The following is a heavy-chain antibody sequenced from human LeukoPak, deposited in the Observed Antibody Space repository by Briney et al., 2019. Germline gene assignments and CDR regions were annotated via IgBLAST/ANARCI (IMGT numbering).Heavy chain of an antibody. CDR1: GFTFSSYA. V-gene: IGHV3-23*01. D-gene: IGHD3-16*01. Sequence: PGGCLRLSCTASGFTFSSYAMSWVRRAPGKGLEWVSVISGSGGSTYYGDSVKGRFTISRDNSKNTLYLQMNSLRAEDTAVYYCAKDGVVTITFDYWGQGTLVTVSS. J-gene: IGHJ4*02. CDR3: AKDGVVTITFDY. CDR2: ISGSGGST.